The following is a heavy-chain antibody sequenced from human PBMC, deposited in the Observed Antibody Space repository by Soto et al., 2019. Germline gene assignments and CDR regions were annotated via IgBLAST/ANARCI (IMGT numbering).Heavy chain of an antibody. CDR1: GFTFSTYS. D-gene: IGHD2-2*02. Sequence: LRLSCVGSGFTFSTYSINWVRQAPGKGLEWVSSISSRSDIYYADSVKGRFTIPRDNAKNSVSLQMDSLRAENTAVYYCAREYTAWPLAYGLDVWGQGTTVTVSS. CDR3: AREYTAWPLAYGLDV. J-gene: IGHJ6*02. CDR2: ISSRSDI. V-gene: IGHV3-21*01.